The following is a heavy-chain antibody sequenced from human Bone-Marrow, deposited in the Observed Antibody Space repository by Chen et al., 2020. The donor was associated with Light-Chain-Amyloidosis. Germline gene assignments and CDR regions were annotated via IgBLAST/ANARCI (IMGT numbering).Heavy chain of an antibody. CDR3: ARRRDGYNFDY. V-gene: IGHV5-51*01. CDR1: GYTFPHYW. J-gene: IGHJ4*02. Sequence: EVQLEQSGPEVKKPGEYLKISCKGSGYTFPHYWIGWLRQMPGKGLEWMGVIYPDDSDARYSPSFEGQVTISADKSITTAYLQWRSLKASDTAMYYCARRRDGYNFDYWGQGTLVTVSS. D-gene: IGHD5-12*01. CDR2: IYPDDSDA.